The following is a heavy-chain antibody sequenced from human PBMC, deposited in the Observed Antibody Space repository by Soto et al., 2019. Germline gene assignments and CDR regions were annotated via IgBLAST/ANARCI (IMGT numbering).Heavy chain of an antibody. V-gene: IGHV2-5*02. CDR1: GFSLNTRGVG. CDR2: LYWGDDK. J-gene: IGHJ4*02. D-gene: IGHD4-17*01. CDR3: AHVGLTVPYFDY. Sequence: QITLKESGPTLVKPTQTLTLTCTFSGFSLNTRGVGVGWIRQPPGKALEWLALLYWGDDKRYSPSLTSRLPSTKDPSKNQVVLTLTTMDPVDTATYYCAHVGLTVPYFDYCGQGTLVTVSS.